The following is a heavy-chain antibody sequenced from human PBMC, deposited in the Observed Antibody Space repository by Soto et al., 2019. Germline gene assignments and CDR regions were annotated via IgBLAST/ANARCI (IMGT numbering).Heavy chain of an antibody. Sequence: SETLSLTCTVSGDSINNYYWSWMRLPAGKGLEWIGRIYSNGDTYYNPSLKSRVSMSVDTSKNQFSLILKTVTAADTAVYYCARGGAVATTAHFDHWGQGTLVSVSS. CDR1: GDSINNYY. CDR3: ARGGAVATTAHFDH. CDR2: IYSNGDT. J-gene: IGHJ4*02. D-gene: IGHD5-12*01. V-gene: IGHV4-4*07.